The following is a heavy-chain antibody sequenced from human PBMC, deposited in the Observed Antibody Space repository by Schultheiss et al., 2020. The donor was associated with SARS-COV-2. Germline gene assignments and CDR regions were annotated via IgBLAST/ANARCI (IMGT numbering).Heavy chain of an antibody. CDR3: ARVGTGLVHWNPFFDY. Sequence: GGSLRLSCAASGFTFSSYGMHWVRQAPGKGLEWVSSISSSSSYIYYADSVKGRFTISRDNAKNSLYLQMNSLRAEDTAVYYCARVGTGLVHWNPFFDYWGQGTLVTVSS. CDR2: ISSSSSYI. CDR1: GFTFSSYG. V-gene: IGHV3-21*01. D-gene: IGHD6-19*01. J-gene: IGHJ4*02.